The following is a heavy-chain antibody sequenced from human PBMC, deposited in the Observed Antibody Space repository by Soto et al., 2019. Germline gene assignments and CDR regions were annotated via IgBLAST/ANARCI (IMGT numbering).Heavy chain of an antibody. Sequence: SVKVSCKASGGTFSSYAISWVRQAPGQGLEWMGGIIPIFGTANYAQKFQGRVTITADESTSTAYMELSSLRSEDTAVYYCAREMLTLGYCSGGSCPGAFDLWGQGTMVTVSS. V-gene: IGHV1-69*13. CDR1: GGTFSSYA. CDR2: IIPIFGTA. J-gene: IGHJ3*01. CDR3: AREMLTLGYCSGGSCPGAFDL. D-gene: IGHD2-15*01.